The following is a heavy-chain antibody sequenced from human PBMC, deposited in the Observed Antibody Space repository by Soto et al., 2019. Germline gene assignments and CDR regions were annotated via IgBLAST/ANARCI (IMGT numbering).Heavy chain of an antibody. D-gene: IGHD3-16*01. CDR1: GASITSNTYY. CDR2: INHSGST. J-gene: IGHJ6*02. CDR3: AREGFRAVMSYYGMDV. Sequence: SETLSLTCTVSGASITSNTYYWGWIRQPPGKGLEWIGEINHSGSTNYNPSLKSRVTISVDTSKNQFSLKLSSVTAEDTAVYYCAREGFRAVMSYYGMDVWGQGTTVTVSS. V-gene: IGHV4-39*07.